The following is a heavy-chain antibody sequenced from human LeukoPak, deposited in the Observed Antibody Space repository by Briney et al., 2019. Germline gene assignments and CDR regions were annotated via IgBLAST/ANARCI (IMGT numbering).Heavy chain of an antibody. D-gene: IGHD3-22*01. J-gene: IGHJ5*02. V-gene: IGHV4-61*02. CDR3: VRDPTGLLRPTNWFDP. CDR1: GGSISSGGYY. Sequence: SETLSLTCTVSGGSISSGGYYWSWIRQPAGKGLEWIGRIYISGSTNYNPSLRSRVTMSIDTSKNQFSLKLTSMTAADSAVYYCVRDPTGLLRPTNWFDPWGQGTLVTVSS. CDR2: IYISGST.